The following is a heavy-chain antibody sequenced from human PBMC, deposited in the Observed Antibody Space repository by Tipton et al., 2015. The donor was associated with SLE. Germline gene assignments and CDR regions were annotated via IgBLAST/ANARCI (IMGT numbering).Heavy chain of an antibody. CDR2: ISHSGNT. J-gene: IGHJ4*02. Sequence: TLSLTCTVSGYSINSGYYWGGIRQPPGKGLEWIGSISHSGNTYYNPSLKRRVSISVDTSQNQFSLKLSSVTAADTAVYFCARDGSTSPYVFWGQGTLVTVSS. D-gene: IGHD1-1*01. CDR1: GYSINSGYY. CDR3: ARDGSTSPYVF. V-gene: IGHV4-38-2*02.